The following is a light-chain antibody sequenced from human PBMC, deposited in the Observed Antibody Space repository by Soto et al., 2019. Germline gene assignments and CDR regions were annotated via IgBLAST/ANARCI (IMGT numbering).Light chain of an antibody. J-gene: IGLJ2*01. CDR1: SSDVGSYNL. V-gene: IGLV2-23*01. CDR3: CSYAGSSTYVV. CDR2: EGS. Sequence: QSVLTQPASVSGSPGQSITISCTGTSSDVGSYNLVSWYQQHPGQAPKLMIYEGSKRPSGVSNRFSGSKSGNTASLTISGLQAEDEAEYYCCSYAGSSTYVVFGGGTKVTVL.